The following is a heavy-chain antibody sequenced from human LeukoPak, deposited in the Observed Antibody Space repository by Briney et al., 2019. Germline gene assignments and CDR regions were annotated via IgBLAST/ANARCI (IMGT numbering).Heavy chain of an antibody. V-gene: IGHV4-34*01. D-gene: IGHD3-22*01. Sequence: KPSETLSLTCAVYGGSSSGYYWSWIRQPPGKGLEWIGEINHSGSTNYNPSLKSRVTISVDTSKNQFSLKLSSVAAADTAVYYCAREGKPYYDSSGYAYWGQGTLVTVSS. J-gene: IGHJ4*02. CDR3: AREGKPYYDSSGYAY. CDR1: GGSSSGYY. CDR2: INHSGST.